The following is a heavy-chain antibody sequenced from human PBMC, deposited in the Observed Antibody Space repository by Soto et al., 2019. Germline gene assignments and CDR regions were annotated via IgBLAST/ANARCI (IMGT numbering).Heavy chain of an antibody. CDR2: ISSSSIYK. Sequence: EVQLVESGGGLVKPGGSLRLSCAASGFSFSSYTMNWVRQAPGKGLQWVSSISSSSIYKDYADSLKGRVTHSRDNAKNSLYLEMKGLRAEDAAVYYRARGRNCGNEHWGQGTLVIVSS. CDR1: GFSFSSYT. D-gene: IGHD2-21*01. J-gene: IGHJ4*02. CDR3: ARGRNCGNEH. V-gene: IGHV3-21*01.